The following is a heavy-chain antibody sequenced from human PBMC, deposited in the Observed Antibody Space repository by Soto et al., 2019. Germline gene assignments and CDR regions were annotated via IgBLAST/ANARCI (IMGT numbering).Heavy chain of an antibody. V-gene: IGHV3-15*01. D-gene: IGHD4-17*01. CDR2: IKSKTDGGTT. J-gene: IGHJ4*02. CDR1: GFTFSNAW. CDR3: TTYRDDYGDYFVDY. Sequence: GGSLRLSCAASGFTFSNAWMSWVRQAPGKGLEWVGRIKSKTDGGTTDYAAPVKGRFTISRDDSKNTLYLQMNSLKTEDTAVYYCTTYRDDYGDYFVDYWGQGTLVTVSS.